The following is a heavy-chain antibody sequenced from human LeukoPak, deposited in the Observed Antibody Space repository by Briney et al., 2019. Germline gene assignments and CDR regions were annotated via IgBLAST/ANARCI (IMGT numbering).Heavy chain of an antibody. D-gene: IGHD2-2*01. J-gene: IGHJ4*02. CDR1: GFTFGDYA. V-gene: IGHV3-49*04. CDR2: IQAKAYGGAT. CDR3: TRAPHPRCSSSGCYLDY. Sequence: GGSLRLSCSTSGFTFGDYAMSWVRQAPGKGLEWVGFIQAKAYGGATEYAASVKGRFSISRDGSQSIANLQMNDLKTEDTAVYYCTRAPHPRCSSSGCYLDYWGQGTLVTVSS.